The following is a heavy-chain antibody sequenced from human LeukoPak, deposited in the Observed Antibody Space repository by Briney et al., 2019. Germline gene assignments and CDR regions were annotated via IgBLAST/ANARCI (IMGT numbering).Heavy chain of an antibody. D-gene: IGHD6-13*01. J-gene: IGHJ4*02. CDR2: IYPGDSDT. V-gene: IGHV5-51*01. CDR1: GYTFSNYW. Sequence: GESLKISCKGSGYTFSNYWIGWVRQLPGRGLEWVGIIYPGDSDTTYSPSFQGQVTISADKSISTAYLQWSSLKASDTAMYYCARQSIAAAGTVDYWGQGTLVTVSS. CDR3: ARQSIAAAGTVDY.